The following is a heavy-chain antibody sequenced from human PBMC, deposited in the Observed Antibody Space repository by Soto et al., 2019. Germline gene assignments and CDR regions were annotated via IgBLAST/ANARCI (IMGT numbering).Heavy chain of an antibody. Sequence: EVQLLESGGGLVQPGGSLRLSCAASGFTFSSYAMSWVRQAPGKGLEWVSAISGSGGSTYYADSVKGRFTISRDNSKNTLYLQMNSLRAEDTAVYYCAKDPRRTAYSSGWYYSDYWGQGTLVTVSS. J-gene: IGHJ4*02. D-gene: IGHD6-19*01. CDR1: GFTFSSYA. CDR3: AKDPRRTAYSSGWYYSDY. CDR2: ISGSGGST. V-gene: IGHV3-23*01.